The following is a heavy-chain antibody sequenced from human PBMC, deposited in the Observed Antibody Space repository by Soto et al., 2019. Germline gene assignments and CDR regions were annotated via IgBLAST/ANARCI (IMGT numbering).Heavy chain of an antibody. CDR1: GYTFTNYG. J-gene: IGHJ4*02. Sequence: ASVKVSCKTSGYTFTNYGLTWVRQAPGQDLEWMGWITVYNGKTDYAQKFQGRVTMTTDTSTRTAYMELRGLKSEETAVYYCARPLRYYYDSSTSNFDYWGQGNLVTVSS. D-gene: IGHD3-22*01. CDR3: ARPLRYYYDSSTSNFDY. V-gene: IGHV1-18*04. CDR2: ITVYNGKT.